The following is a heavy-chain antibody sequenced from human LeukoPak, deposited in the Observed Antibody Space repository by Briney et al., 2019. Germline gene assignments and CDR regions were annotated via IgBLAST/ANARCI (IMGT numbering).Heavy chain of an antibody. CDR3: ARGYDYVWGSFPNDAFDI. J-gene: IGHJ3*02. Sequence: GASVKVSCKASGYTFTDYYINWVRQAPGQGLEWMARINPNSGGTNYAQNFQGRVTMTRDTSITTAYMDLSRLRSDDTAVYYCARGYDYVWGSFPNDAFDIWGQGTMVTVSS. CDR1: GYTFTDYY. D-gene: IGHD3-16*01. V-gene: IGHV1-2*06. CDR2: INPNSGGT.